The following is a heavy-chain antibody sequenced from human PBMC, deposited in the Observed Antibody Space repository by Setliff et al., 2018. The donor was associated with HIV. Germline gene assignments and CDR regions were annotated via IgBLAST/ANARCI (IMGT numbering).Heavy chain of an antibody. CDR2: IYYDGRT. D-gene: IGHD1-26*01. CDR1: GGSISSTTYW. V-gene: IGHV4-39*07. J-gene: IGHJ2*01. CDR3: ARVLVGATMTYFDL. Sequence: SETLSLTCTVSGGSISSTTYWWGWIRQPPGKGLEWIGTIYYDGRTFYKPFLESRLTISVDTSKNQFSLKLTSVTAADTAFYYCARVLVGATMTYFDLWGRGTLVTVSS.